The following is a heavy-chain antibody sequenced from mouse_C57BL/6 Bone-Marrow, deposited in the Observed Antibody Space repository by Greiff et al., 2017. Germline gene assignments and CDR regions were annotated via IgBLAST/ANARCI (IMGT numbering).Heavy chain of an antibody. CDR3: ARRWGGSRLY. CDR1: GYTFTSYG. D-gene: IGHD1-1*01. J-gene: IGHJ2*01. Sequence: QVQLKQSGAELARPGASVKLSCKASGYTFTSYGISWVKQRTGQGLEWIGEIYPRSGNTYYNEKFKGQATLTADKSSSTAYMELRSLTSEDSAVYFCARRWGGSRLYWGQGTTLTVSS. CDR2: IYPRSGNT. V-gene: IGHV1-81*01.